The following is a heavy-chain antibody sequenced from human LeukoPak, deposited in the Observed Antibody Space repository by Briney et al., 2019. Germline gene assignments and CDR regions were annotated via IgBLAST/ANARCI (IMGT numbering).Heavy chain of an antibody. CDR1: GFTFSNYG. CDR2: ISGSGGTT. V-gene: IGHV3-23*01. Sequence: GGTLRLSCAASGFTFSNYGMSWVRQAPGKGLEWISAISGSGGTTYYADSVKGQFTISRDNSNNTLYLQLNSLRAEDTAIYYCAKDVDYGDYVVYWGQGTLVTVSS. J-gene: IGHJ4*02. D-gene: IGHD4-17*01. CDR3: AKDVDYGDYVVY.